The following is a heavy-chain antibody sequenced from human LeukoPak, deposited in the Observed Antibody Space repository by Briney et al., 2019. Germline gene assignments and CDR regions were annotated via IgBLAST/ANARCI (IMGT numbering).Heavy chain of an antibody. D-gene: IGHD3-22*01. CDR1: GFTFSSYA. Sequence: GGSLRLSCAASGFTFSSYAMSWVRQAPGKGLEWVSAISGSGGSTYYADSVKGRFTISRDNSKNILYLQMSSLRTEDAAVYYCAKGGDSSGYYGGPDYWGQGTLVTVSS. J-gene: IGHJ4*02. CDR2: ISGSGGST. V-gene: IGHV3-23*01. CDR3: AKGGDSSGYYGGPDY.